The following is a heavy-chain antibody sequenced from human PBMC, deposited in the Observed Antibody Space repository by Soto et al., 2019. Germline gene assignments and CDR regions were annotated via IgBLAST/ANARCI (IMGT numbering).Heavy chain of an antibody. CDR3: VKGDYDFWSGYLRNPGYGMDV. CDR2: ISSNGGST. Sequence: PVGSLRLSCSASGFTFSSYAMHWVRQAPGKGLEYVSAISSNGGSTYYADSVKGRFTISRDNSKNTLYLQMSSLRAEDTAVYYCVKGDYDFWSGYLRNPGYGMDVWGQGTTVTVSS. D-gene: IGHD3-3*01. J-gene: IGHJ6*02. CDR1: GFTFSSYA. V-gene: IGHV3-64D*06.